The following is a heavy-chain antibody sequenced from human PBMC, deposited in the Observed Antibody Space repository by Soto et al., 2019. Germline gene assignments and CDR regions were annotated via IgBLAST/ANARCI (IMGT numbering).Heavy chain of an antibody. Sequence: QVQLLESGPGLVRPSQTLTLTCTVSGDSISSGAYYWSWIRQYPGKGLEWIGYISYNGNTLSRSSLKSRVTISIDRSKNQFTLKLTSMTAADTAVYYWARESEFMSGEIAWGQGTLVTVSS. CDR1: GDSISSGAYY. CDR3: ARESEFMSGEIA. J-gene: IGHJ5*02. V-gene: IGHV4-31*03. CDR2: ISYNGNT. D-gene: IGHD2-21*01.